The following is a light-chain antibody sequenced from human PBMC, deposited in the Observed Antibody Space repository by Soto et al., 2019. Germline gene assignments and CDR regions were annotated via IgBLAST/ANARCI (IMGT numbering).Light chain of an antibody. Sequence: SYELTQPPSVSVAPGQTARITCGGNNIGSKSVHWYQQRPGQAPVLVVYDDSARPSGIPERFSGSNSENTATLTISRVEAGDEADYYCQVWDTNTNHVVFGGGTKVTVL. CDR1: NIGSKS. V-gene: IGLV3-21*02. J-gene: IGLJ3*02. CDR3: QVWDTNTNHVV. CDR2: DDS.